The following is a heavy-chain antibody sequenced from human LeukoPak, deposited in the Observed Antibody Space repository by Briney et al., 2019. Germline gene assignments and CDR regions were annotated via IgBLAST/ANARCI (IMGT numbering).Heavy chain of an antibody. CDR2: IIPIFGTA. V-gene: IGHV1-69*13. CDR1: GGTFSSYA. CDR3: ASYGSSWYLDFDY. D-gene: IGHD6-13*01. J-gene: IGHJ4*02. Sequence: SVKVSCKASGGTFSSYAISWVRQAPGQGLEWMGGIIPIFGTANYAQKFQGRVTITADESTSTAYMELSSLRSEDTAVYYCASYGSSWYLDFDYWGQGTLVTVSS.